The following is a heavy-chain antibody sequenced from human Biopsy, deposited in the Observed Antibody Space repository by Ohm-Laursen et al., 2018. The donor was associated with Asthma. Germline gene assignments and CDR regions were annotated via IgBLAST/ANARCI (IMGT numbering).Heavy chain of an antibody. D-gene: IGHD6-19*01. CDR1: GFTFSSYA. J-gene: IGHJ5*02. CDR3: TREDYSSGWYPLESANWFDP. V-gene: IGHV3-49*04. CDR2: IRSKAYGGTT. Sequence: SLRLSCTASGFTFSSYAMSWVRQAPGKGLEWVGFIRSKAYGGTTEYAASVKGRFTISRDDSKSIAYLQMNSLKTEDTAVYYCTREDYSSGWYPLESANWFDPWGQGTLVTVSS.